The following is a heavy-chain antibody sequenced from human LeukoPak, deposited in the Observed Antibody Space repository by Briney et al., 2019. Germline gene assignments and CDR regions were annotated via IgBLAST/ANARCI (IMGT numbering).Heavy chain of an antibody. CDR1: GDSISSYY. CDR3: ARGRGVVVAATHSGPLLY. J-gene: IGHJ4*02. V-gene: IGHV4-34*01. Sequence: SETLSLTCTVSGDSISSYYWSWIRQPPGKGLEWIGEINHSGSTNYNPSLKSRVTISVDTSKNQFSLKLSSVTAADTAVYYCARGRGVVVAATHSGPLLYWGQGTLVTVSS. CDR2: INHSGST. D-gene: IGHD2-15*01.